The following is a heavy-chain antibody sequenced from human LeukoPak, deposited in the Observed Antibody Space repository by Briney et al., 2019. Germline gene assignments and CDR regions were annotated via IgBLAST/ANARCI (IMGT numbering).Heavy chain of an antibody. CDR2: VSDDGQ. D-gene: IGHD3-16*01. CDR1: GFSFSTFG. Sequence: GRSLRLSCVASGFSFSTFGMYWVRQAPGKGLEWVALVSDDGQYYADSVKGRFTISRDNSKNTVYLQMNSLRAEDTAVYYCAKDMGYTSMLSDEWGQGTLVTVSS. V-gene: IGHV3-30*18. CDR3: AKDMGYTSMLSDE. J-gene: IGHJ4*02.